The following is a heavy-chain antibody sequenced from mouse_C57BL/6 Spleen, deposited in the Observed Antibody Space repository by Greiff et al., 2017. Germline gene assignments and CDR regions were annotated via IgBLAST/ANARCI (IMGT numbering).Heavy chain of an antibody. V-gene: IGHV5-15*01. CDR1: GFTFSDYG. CDR2: ISNLAYSI. Sequence: EVKLMESGGGLVQPGGSLKLSCAASGFTFSDYGMAWVRQAPRKGPEWVAFISNLAYSIYYADTVTGRFTISRENAKNTLYLEMSSLRSEDTAMYYCARQNYDYDVGAMDYWGQGTSVTVSS. J-gene: IGHJ4*01. D-gene: IGHD2-4*01. CDR3: ARQNYDYDVGAMDY.